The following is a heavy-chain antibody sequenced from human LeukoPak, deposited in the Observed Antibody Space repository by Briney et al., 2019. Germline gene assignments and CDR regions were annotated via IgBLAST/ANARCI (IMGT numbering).Heavy chain of an antibody. Sequence: PSETLSLTCTVSGGSISSYYWSWIRQPPGKGLEWIGYIYYSGSTNYNPSLKSRVTISVDTSKNQFSLKLSSVTAADTAVYYCARVPPGIAAADYYYMDVWGKGTTVTVSS. J-gene: IGHJ6*03. CDR1: GGSISSYY. CDR3: ARVPPGIAAADYYYMDV. D-gene: IGHD6-13*01. V-gene: IGHV4-59*01. CDR2: IYYSGST.